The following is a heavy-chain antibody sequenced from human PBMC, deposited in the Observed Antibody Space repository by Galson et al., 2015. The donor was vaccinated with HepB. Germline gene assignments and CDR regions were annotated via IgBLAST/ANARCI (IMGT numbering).Heavy chain of an antibody. V-gene: IGHV3-30*03. D-gene: IGHD3-22*01. CDR1: GFTFSNYG. CDR2: ISHQGRDK. Sequence: SLRLSCAGSGFTFSNYGMHWVRQAPGKGLEWVAVISHQGRDKFYVDSVKGRFTFSRDNSKNTVFLQMNSLRVEDTAVYYCVRGYYYDTSGSIKGDYWGQGTLVTVSS. J-gene: IGHJ4*02. CDR3: VRGYYYDTSGSIKGDY.